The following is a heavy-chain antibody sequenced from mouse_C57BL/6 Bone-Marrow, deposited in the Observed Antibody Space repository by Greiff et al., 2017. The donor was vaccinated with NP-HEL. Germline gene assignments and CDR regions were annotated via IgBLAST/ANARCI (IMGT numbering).Heavy chain of an antibody. J-gene: IGHJ2*01. V-gene: IGHV1-42*01. CDR1: GYSFTGYY. CDR3: ARGLGFDY. CDR2: INPSTGGT. D-gene: IGHD2-4*01. Sequence: EVQLQQSGPELVKPGASVKISCKASGYSFTGYYMNWVKQSPEKSLEWIGEINPSTGGTTYNQKFKAKATLTVDKSSRTAYMQLKSLTSEDSAVYYCARGLGFDYWGQGTTLTVSS.